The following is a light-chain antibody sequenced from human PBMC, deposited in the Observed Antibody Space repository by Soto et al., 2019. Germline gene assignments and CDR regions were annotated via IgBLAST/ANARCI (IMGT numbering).Light chain of an antibody. Sequence: EIVLTQTPGTLSLAAREIATLSCRASQSVSSHLAWYQQKPGQAPRLLMYGTSTRATGIPARFSGSGSGTDFTLTISRLEPEDFAVYYCQQYGSSLITFGQGTRLEIK. CDR3: QQYGSSLIT. J-gene: IGKJ5*01. V-gene: IGKV3-20*01. CDR2: GTS. CDR1: QSVSSH.